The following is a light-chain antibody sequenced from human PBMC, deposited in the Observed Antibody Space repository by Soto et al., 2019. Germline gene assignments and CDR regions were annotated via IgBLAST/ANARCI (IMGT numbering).Light chain of an antibody. CDR3: SSYTSISSLGGV. Sequence: QSALTQPASVSGSPGQSITISCTGSSSDVGGYNYVSWYQQHPGKAPKLMIYEVSNRPSGISNRFSGSKSANTASLTISGLQAEDEAEYYCSSYTSISSLGGVFGGGTKLTVL. CDR1: SSDVGGYNY. J-gene: IGLJ3*02. V-gene: IGLV2-14*01. CDR2: EVS.